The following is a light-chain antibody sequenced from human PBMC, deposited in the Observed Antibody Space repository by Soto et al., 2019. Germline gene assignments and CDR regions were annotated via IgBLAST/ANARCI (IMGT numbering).Light chain of an antibody. CDR1: QTISNW. CDR3: QQYNSYPLT. J-gene: IGKJ4*01. Sequence: DIQMTQSPSTLSASVGDRVTITCRASQTISNWLAWYQQKPGKAPKVLIFDASTLDGGVPSRFSGRRSGTDFTLNISSLQPSDFATYYCQQYNSYPLTFGGGTKVEI. CDR2: DAS. V-gene: IGKV1-5*01.